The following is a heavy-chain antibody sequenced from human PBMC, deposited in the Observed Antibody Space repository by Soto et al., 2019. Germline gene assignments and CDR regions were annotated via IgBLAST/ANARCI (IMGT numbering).Heavy chain of an antibody. D-gene: IGHD2-15*01. CDR3: ARGVVVVAATYGMDV. CDR1: RFTFSSYA. J-gene: IGHJ6*02. Sequence: EVQLVESGGGLVQPGGPLRLSCAASRFTFSSYAMHWVRQAPGKGLEYVSAISSNGGSTYYANSVKGRFTISRDNSKNTLYLQMGSLRAEDMAVYYCARGVVVVAATYGMDVWGQGTTVTVSS. CDR2: ISSNGGST. V-gene: IGHV3-64*01.